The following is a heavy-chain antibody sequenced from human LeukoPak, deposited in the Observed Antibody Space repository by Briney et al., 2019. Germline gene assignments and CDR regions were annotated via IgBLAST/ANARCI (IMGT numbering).Heavy chain of an antibody. D-gene: IGHD6-25*01. CDR1: GGSISSYY. CDR2: IYYSGST. V-gene: IGHV4-59*08. Sequence: SETLSLTCTVSGGSISSYYWSWIRQPPGKGLEWIGYIYYSGSTNYNPSLKSRVTISVDTSKNQFSLKLSSVTAADTAVHYCASLAADWYFDLWGRGTLVTVSS. J-gene: IGHJ2*01. CDR3: ASLAADWYFDL.